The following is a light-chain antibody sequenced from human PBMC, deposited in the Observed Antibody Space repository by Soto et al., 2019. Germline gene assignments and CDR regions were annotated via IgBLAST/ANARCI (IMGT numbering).Light chain of an antibody. CDR1: HSVGNS. Sequence: EIVMTQYPATLSVSPGERATLSCRASHSVGNSLAWYQHKLGQAPRLLIYDTSTRATGIPARFSGSGSGTEFTLTISSLQSEDFAVYYCQQYNNWPSYTFGQGTKVEIK. V-gene: IGKV3-15*01. CDR2: DTS. J-gene: IGKJ2*01. CDR3: QQYNNWPSYT.